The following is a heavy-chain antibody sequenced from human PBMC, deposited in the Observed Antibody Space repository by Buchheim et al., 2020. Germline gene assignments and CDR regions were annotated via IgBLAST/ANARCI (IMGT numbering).Heavy chain of an antibody. CDR3: VRVGHYDILTGYPGWFDP. CDR1: GFTFSDHY. Sequence: QVQLVESGGGLVKPGGSLRLSCAASGFTFSDHYMSWIRQAPGKGLERISYIGTSSSFTNYADSVKGRFTISRDNAKNSLYLQMNSLRAEDTAVYYCVRVGHYDILTGYPGWFDPWGQGTL. D-gene: IGHD3-9*01. J-gene: IGHJ5*02. V-gene: IGHV3-11*06. CDR2: IGTSSSFT.